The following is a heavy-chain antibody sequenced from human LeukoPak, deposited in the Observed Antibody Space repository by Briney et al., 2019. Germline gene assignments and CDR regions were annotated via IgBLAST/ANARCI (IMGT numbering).Heavy chain of an antibody. CDR3: ARDLGDFWSGYYDYYYYYMDV. CDR1: GYTFTSYG. J-gene: IGHJ6*03. D-gene: IGHD3-3*01. CDR2: ISAYNGNT. V-gene: IGHV1-18*01. Sequence: ASVKVSCKASGYTFTSYGISWVRQAPGQGLEWMGWISAYNGNTNYAQKLQGRVTITTDESTSTAYMELSSLRSEDTAVYYCARDLGDFWSGYYDYYYYYMDVWGKGTTVTVSS.